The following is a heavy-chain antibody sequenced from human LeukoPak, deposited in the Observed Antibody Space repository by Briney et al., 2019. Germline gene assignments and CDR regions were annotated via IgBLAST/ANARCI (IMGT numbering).Heavy chain of an antibody. CDR1: GFTFSSYS. CDR3: ARDLIYYYGMDV. J-gene: IGHJ6*02. CDR2: ISSSSSTI. D-gene: IGHD3-16*01. Sequence: GGSLRLSCAASGFTFSSYSINWVRQAPGKGLEWVSYISSSSSTIYYADSVKGRFTISRDNAKNSLYLQKNSLRAEDTAVYYCARDLIYYYGMDVWGQGTTVTVSS. V-gene: IGHV3-48*01.